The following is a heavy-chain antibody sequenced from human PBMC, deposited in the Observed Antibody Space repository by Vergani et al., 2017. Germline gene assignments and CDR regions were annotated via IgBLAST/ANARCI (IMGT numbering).Heavy chain of an antibody. V-gene: IGHV4-39*01. J-gene: IGHJ5*02. CDR3: ARHGDIVVVPAADANWFDP. D-gene: IGHD2-2*01. Sequence: QLQLQESGPGLVKPSETLSLTCTVSGGSISSSSYYWGWLRQPPGKGLEWIGSIYYSGSTYYNPSLKSRVTISVDTSKNQFSLKLSSVTAADTAVYYCARHGDIVVVPAADANWFDPWGQGTLVTVSS. CDR1: GGSISSSSYY. CDR2: IYYSGST.